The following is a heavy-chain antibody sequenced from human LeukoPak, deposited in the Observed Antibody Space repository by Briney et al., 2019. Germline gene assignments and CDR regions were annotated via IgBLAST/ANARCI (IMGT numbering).Heavy chain of an antibody. J-gene: IGHJ4*02. Sequence: ASVKVSCKASGGTXSSYAISWVRQAPGQGLDWMVRIIPILGIANYAQKFQGRVTITADKSTSTAYMELSSLRSEDTAVYYCARGGYPSSFDYWGQGTLVTVSS. CDR3: ARGGYPSSFDY. V-gene: IGHV1-69*04. D-gene: IGHD2-2*01. CDR1: GGTXSSYA. CDR2: IIPILGIA.